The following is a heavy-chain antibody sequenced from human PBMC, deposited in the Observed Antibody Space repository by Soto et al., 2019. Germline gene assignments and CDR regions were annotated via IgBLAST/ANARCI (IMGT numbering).Heavy chain of an antibody. CDR2: ISAYTDTP. Sequence: ASVKVSCKASGYTFTNFGVTWVRRAPGQGLEWMGWISAYTDTPNYAQKSQGRVTMTIDTSTITAYMDLRSLTSDDTSVYYCSRVIPGVDAWFDLWGQGTLVTVSS. CDR1: GYTFTNFG. V-gene: IGHV1-18*01. CDR3: SRVIPGVDAWFDL. J-gene: IGHJ5*02. D-gene: IGHD2-2*01.